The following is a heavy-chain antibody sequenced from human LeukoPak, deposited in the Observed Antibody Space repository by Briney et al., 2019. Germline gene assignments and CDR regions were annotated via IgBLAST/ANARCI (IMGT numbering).Heavy chain of an antibody. CDR1: GGSISRYY. J-gene: IGHJ5*02. V-gene: IGHV4-59*08. CDR3: CGYSYGSSVNWFDP. Sequence: SETLSLTCTVSGGSISRYYWSWIRPPPGKELEWIGYIYYSGSTNYNPSLKSRVTISVDTSKNQFSLKLSSVTAADTAVYYCCGYSYGSSVNWFDPWGQGTLVTVSS. CDR2: IYYSGST. D-gene: IGHD5-18*01.